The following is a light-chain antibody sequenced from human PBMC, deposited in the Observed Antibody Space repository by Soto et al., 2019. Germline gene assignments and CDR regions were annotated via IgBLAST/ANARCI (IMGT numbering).Light chain of an antibody. CDR1: QSIPNY. CDR2: AAS. J-gene: IGKJ2*01. V-gene: IGKV1-39*01. Sequence: DIQMTQSPSSLSVSVGDSITITCRASQSIPNYLNWYQQKPGKAPKLLVYAASSLQSGVPSRFSGNGSGTDFTVTISSLQPEDFATYYCQQSDSYPYTFGQGTKLEIK. CDR3: QQSDSYPYT.